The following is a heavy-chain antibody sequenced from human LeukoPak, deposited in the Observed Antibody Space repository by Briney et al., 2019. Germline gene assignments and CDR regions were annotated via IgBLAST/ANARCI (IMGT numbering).Heavy chain of an antibody. CDR3: ARRTFGRSYYDFWSGYYSRAGYYYYMDV. CDR1: GYTFTSYD. CDR2: MNPNSGNT. V-gene: IGHV1-8*01. D-gene: IGHD3-3*01. J-gene: IGHJ6*03. Sequence: ASVKVSCKASGYTFTSYDINWVRQATGQGLEWMGWMNPNSGNTGYAQKFQGRVTMTRNTSISTAYMELSSLRSGDTAVYYCARRTFGRSYYDFWSGYYSRAGYYYYMDVWGKGTTVTVSS.